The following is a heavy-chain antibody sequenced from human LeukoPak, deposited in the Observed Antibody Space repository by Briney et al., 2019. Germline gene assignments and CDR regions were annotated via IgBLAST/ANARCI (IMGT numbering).Heavy chain of an antibody. J-gene: IGHJ4*02. CDR1: GFPFSTYS. V-gene: IGHV3-48*01. CDR3: AKALGDFWSGRPFDY. Sequence: GGSLRLSCVTSGFPFSTYSMNWVRQAPGKGLEWLSYITSTSDTIYYADSVKGRFTISRDNSKNTLYLQMNSLRAEDTAVYYCAKALGDFWSGRPFDYWGQGTLVTVSS. CDR2: ITSTSDTI. D-gene: IGHD3-3*01.